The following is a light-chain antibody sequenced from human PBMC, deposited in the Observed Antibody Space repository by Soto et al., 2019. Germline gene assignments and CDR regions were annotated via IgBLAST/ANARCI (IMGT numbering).Light chain of an antibody. CDR1: SSDVGGYNY. CDR2: DVS. V-gene: IGLV2-14*01. Sequence: QSVLTQPASVSGSPGQSITISCTGTSSDVGGYNYVSWYQQHPGKAPKLMIYDVSNRPSGVSNRFSGSKSGNTASLTISGLQAVDEADYYCSSYTSSSPLYVFGTGTKVTVL. CDR3: SSYTSSSPLYV. J-gene: IGLJ1*01.